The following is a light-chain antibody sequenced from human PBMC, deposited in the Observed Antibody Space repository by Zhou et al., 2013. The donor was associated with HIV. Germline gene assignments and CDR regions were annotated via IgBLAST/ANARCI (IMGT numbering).Light chain of an antibody. CDR3: QQYGSSPLT. Sequence: EIVLTQSPGTLSLSPGERATLSCRTSQSVSASLAWYQQKPGQAPRLLIYDASNRATGIPARFSGNGSGTDFTLTISSLEPEDFAVYYCQQYGSSPLTFGQGTKVEIK. CDR2: DAS. CDR1: QSVSAS. J-gene: IGKJ1*01. V-gene: IGKV3-20*01.